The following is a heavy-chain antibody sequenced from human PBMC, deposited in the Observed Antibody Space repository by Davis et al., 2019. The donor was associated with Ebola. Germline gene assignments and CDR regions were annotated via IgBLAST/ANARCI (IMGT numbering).Heavy chain of an antibody. CDR2: IYYSGST. Sequence: MPSETLSLTCTVSGGSISSYYWSWIRQPPGKGLEWIGYIYYSGSTNYNPSLKSRVTISVDKSKNRFSLKLSSVTAADTAVYYCAREREVPAARMDVWGQGTTVTVSS. J-gene: IGHJ6*02. D-gene: IGHD2-2*01. V-gene: IGHV4-59*12. CDR3: AREREVPAARMDV. CDR1: GGSISSYY.